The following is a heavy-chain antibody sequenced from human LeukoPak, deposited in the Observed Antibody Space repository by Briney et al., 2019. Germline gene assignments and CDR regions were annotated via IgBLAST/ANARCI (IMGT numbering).Heavy chain of an antibody. CDR1: GGTFTSYA. Sequence: ASGKVSCKASGGTFTSYAISWVRQAPGQGLEWRGGIIPIFGTANYAQKFQGRVTITSDESTSTAYMELSSLRSEDTAVYYCARDKGDVLLWFGELLEDWGQGTLVTVSS. CDR3: ARDKGDVLLWFGELLED. J-gene: IGHJ4*02. CDR2: IIPIFGTA. V-gene: IGHV1-69*13. D-gene: IGHD3-10*01.